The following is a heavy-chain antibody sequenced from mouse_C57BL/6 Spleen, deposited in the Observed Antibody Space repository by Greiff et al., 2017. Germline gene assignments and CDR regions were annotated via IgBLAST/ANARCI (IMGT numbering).Heavy chain of an antibody. V-gene: IGHV1-62-2*01. CDR2: FYPGSGSI. CDR3: ARHERPYYYGSSNYAMDY. CDR1: GYTFTEYT. Sequence: VQLQQSGAELVKPGASVKLSCKASGYTFTEYTIHWVKQRSGQGLEWIGWFYPGSGSIKYNEKFKDKATLTADKSSSTVYMGLSRLTSEDSAVYVCARHERPYYYGSSNYAMDYWGQGTSVTVSS. D-gene: IGHD1-1*01. J-gene: IGHJ4*01.